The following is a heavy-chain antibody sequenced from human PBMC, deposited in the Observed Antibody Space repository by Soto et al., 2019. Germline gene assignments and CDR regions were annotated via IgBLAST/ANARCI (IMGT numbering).Heavy chain of an antibody. Sequence: SVKVSCKASGGTFSSYAISWVRQAPGQGLEWMGGIIPIFGTANYAQKFQGRVTITADESTSTAYMELRSLRSDDTAVYYCAADPYHCSGADCYSIDLPGVSCNGMDVWGQGTSVTVSS. CDR3: AADPYHCSGADCYSIDLPGVSCNGMDV. CDR1: GGTFSSYA. D-gene: IGHD2-15*01. V-gene: IGHV1-69*13. CDR2: IIPIFGTA. J-gene: IGHJ6*02.